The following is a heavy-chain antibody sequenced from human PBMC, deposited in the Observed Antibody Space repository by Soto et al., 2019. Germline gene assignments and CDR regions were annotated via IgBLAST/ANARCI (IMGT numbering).Heavy chain of an antibody. Sequence: PSQTLSLTCAISGDSVSRNSAAWNWIRQSPSRGLEWLGRTYYRSKWYNDYAVSVKSRITINPDTSKNQFSLQLNSVTPEDTAVYYCARGYCSSASCKASDYYYYGMDVWGQGTTVTVSS. J-gene: IGHJ6*02. V-gene: IGHV6-1*01. CDR3: ARGYCSSASCKASDYYYYGMDV. D-gene: IGHD2-2*01. CDR1: GDSVSRNSAA. CDR2: TYYRSKWYN.